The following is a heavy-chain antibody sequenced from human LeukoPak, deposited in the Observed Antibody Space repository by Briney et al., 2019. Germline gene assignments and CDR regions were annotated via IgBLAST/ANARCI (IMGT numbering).Heavy chain of an antibody. D-gene: IGHD3-16*01. CDR1: GGSISSGDYY. Sequence: SETLSLTCTVSGGSISSGDYYWSWIRQPPGKVLEWIGSVHYSGTAYYNPSLRSRVTISLDASKNQFSVRLTSLNAADTAVYFCARDSPEGTYAFDNWGQGTLVTVSS. CDR3: ARDSPEGTYAFDN. CDR2: VHYSGTA. J-gene: IGHJ4*02. V-gene: IGHV4-39*07.